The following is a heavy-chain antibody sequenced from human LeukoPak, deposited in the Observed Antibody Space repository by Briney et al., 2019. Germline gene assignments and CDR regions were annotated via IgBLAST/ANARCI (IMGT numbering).Heavy chain of an antibody. J-gene: IGHJ4*02. D-gene: IGHD3-22*01. CDR1: GGSISSYY. V-gene: IGHV4-4*07. CDR3: ARVRYSDSSVLTRKRSYYFDY. Sequence: PSETLSLTCTVSGGSISSYYWSWIRQPAGKGLESIGHISTSGSTNYNPSLKSRVTMSVDTAKNQFSLKLSSVTAADTAVYYCARVRYSDSSVLTRKRSYYFDYWGQGTLVTVSS. CDR2: ISTSGST.